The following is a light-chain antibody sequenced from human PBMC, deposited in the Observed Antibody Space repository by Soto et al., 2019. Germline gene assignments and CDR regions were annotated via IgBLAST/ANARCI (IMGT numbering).Light chain of an antibody. V-gene: IGLV2-23*02. CDR3: CSYAGDSTWV. CDR1: SSDVGSYNH. J-gene: IGLJ3*02. Sequence: QSALTQPASVSGSPGQSITISYTGTSSDVGSYNHVSWYQQHPGKAPKFMIYEVSQRPSGVSNRFSGSKSGNTASLTISGLQADDEANYYCCSYAGDSTWVFGGGTKLTVL. CDR2: EVS.